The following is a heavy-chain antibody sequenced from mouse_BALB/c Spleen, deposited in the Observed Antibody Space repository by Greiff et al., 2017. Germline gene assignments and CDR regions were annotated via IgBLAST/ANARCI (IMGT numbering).Heavy chain of an antibody. V-gene: IGHV14-4*02. Sequence: VQLKESGAELVRSGASVKLSCTASGFNIKDYYMHWVKQRPEQGLEWIGWIDPENGDTEYAPKFQGKATMTADTSSNTAYLQLSSLTSEDTAVYYCNIWATTGYFDYWGQGTTLTVSS. CDR1: GFNIKDYY. CDR3: NIWATTGYFDY. CDR2: IDPENGDT. J-gene: IGHJ2*01. D-gene: IGHD1-1*02.